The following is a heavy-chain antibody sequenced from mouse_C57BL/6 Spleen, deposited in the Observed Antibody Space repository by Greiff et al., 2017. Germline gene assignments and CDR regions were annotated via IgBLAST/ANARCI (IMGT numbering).Heavy chain of an antibody. CDR1: GYTFTSYW. CDR3: ARGCYSSDYAMDY. Sequence: QVQLKQPGAELVRPGTSVKLSCKASGYTFTSYWMHWVKQRPGQGLEWIGVIDPSDSYTNYNQKFKGKATLTVDTSSSTAYMQLSSLTSEDSAVYYGARGCYSSDYAMDYWGQGTSVTVSS. V-gene: IGHV1-59*01. J-gene: IGHJ4*01. D-gene: IGHD1-1*01. CDR2: IDPSDSYT.